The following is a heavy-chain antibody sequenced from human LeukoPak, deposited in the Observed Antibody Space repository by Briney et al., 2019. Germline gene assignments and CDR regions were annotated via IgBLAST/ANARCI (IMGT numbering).Heavy chain of an antibody. CDR2: ITYDGRNK. D-gene: IGHD3-9*01. Sequence: TGRSQRLSCAPSGFTFSIDSTQSVRHAPGRGREGLADITYDGRNKHYADSVKGRFTISRDNSKNTLYLQMNSLRAEDTAVYYCARVEGYYDILTGYQLGGFDIWGQGTKVTVSS. V-gene: IGHV3-30*04. CDR3: ARVEGYYDILTGYQLGGFDI. CDR1: GFTFSIDS. J-gene: IGHJ3*02.